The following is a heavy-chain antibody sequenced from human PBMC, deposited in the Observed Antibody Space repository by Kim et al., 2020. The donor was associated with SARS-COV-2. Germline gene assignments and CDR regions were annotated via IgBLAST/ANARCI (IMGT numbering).Heavy chain of an antibody. D-gene: IGHD3-3*01. Sequence: SETLSLTCTVSGDSISRYYWSWIRQPPGKGLEWIGFISNSGSPNYNAYLKGRVTISVDTSKNQFSLALTSVTAADTAVYYCARGGTFFWNPRYWGQGTLVIVSS. CDR1: GDSISRYY. J-gene: IGHJ4*02. V-gene: IGHV4-59*13. CDR3: ARGGTFFWNPRY. CDR2: ISNSGSP.